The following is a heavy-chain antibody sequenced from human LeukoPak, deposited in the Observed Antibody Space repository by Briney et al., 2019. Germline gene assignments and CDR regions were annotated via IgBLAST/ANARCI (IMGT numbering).Heavy chain of an antibody. D-gene: IGHD3-10*01. J-gene: IGHJ4*02. CDR3: ARVRYYGSGSSTPNAQNFDY. V-gene: IGHV1-69*01. Sequence: VASVKVSCKASGGFFSSYAISWVRQAPGQGLEWMGGIIPIFGTANYAQKFQGRVTITADESTSTAYMELSSLRSEDTAVYYCARVRYYGSGSSTPNAQNFDYWGQGTLVTVSS. CDR2: IIPIFGTA. CDR1: GGFFSSYA.